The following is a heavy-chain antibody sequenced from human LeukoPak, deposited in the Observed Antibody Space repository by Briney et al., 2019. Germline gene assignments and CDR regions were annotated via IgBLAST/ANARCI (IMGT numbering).Heavy chain of an antibody. J-gene: IGHJ3*02. Sequence: SETLSLTCAVYGGPFSGYYWSWIRQPPGKGLEWIGEINHSGSTNYNPSLKSRVIISVDTSKNQFSLKLSSVTAADTAVYYCARGQVPHIWGQGTMVTVSS. V-gene: IGHV4-34*01. CDR1: GGPFSGYY. CDR3: ARGQVPHI. CDR2: INHSGST. D-gene: IGHD4/OR15-4a*01.